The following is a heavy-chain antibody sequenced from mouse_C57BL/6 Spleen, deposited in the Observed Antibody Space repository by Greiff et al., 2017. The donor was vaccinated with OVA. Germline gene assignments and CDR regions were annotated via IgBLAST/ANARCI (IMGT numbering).Heavy chain of an antibody. V-gene: IGHV3-6*01. CDR3: ATWADYDGFAY. CDR1: GYSITSGYY. J-gene: IGHJ3*01. D-gene: IGHD2-4*01. Sequence: ESGPGLVKPSQSLSLTCSVTGYSITSGYYWNWIRQFPGNKLEWMGYISYDGSNNYNPSLKNRISITRDTSKNQFFLKLNSVTTEDTATYYCATWADYDGFAYWGQGTLVTVSA. CDR2: ISYDGSN.